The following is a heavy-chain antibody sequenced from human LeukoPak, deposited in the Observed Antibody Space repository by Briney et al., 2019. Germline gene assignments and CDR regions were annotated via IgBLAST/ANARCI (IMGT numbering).Heavy chain of an antibody. CDR1: GGSISSGGYY. Sequence: SETLSLTCTVSGGSISSGGYYWSWIRQPPGKGLEWIGYIYHSGSTYYNPSLKSRVTISVDRSKNQFSLKLSRLRSDDTAVYYCARVGYCSSTSCFDYWGQGTLVTVSS. J-gene: IGHJ4*02. CDR2: IYHSGST. V-gene: IGHV4-30-2*01. D-gene: IGHD2-2*01. CDR3: ARVGYCSSTSCFDY.